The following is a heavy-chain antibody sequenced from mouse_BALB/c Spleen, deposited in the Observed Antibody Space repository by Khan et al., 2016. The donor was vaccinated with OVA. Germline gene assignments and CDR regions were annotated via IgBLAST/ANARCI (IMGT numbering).Heavy chain of an antibody. V-gene: IGHV2-9*02. D-gene: IGHD2-4*01. J-gene: IGHJ3*01. CDR2: IWTGGIT. CDR3: ARSYDYDVGGFAY. CDR1: GFSLSNYG. Sequence: QMQLEESGPGLVAPSQSLSITCTVSGFSLSNYGVHWVHQPPGKGLEWLGVIWTGGITNYNSALMSRLSISKDNSKSQVFLKMNRLQTDDTAIYYCARSYDYDVGGFAYWGQGTLVTVSA.